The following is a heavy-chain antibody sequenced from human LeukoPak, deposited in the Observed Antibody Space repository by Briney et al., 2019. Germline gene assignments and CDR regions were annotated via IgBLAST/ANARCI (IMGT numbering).Heavy chain of an antibody. CDR2: IYYRGST. V-gene: IGHV4-59*01. CDR1: GGSITGYY. Sequence: PSETLSLTCTVSGGSITGYYWSWIRQPPGKGLEWIGYIYYRGSTNHNPSLKSRVTISVDTSKNQFSLNLRSVTAADTAVYYCAREGTRLGEPHWGQGTLVTVSS. J-gene: IGHJ4*02. D-gene: IGHD3-16*01. CDR3: AREGTRLGEPH.